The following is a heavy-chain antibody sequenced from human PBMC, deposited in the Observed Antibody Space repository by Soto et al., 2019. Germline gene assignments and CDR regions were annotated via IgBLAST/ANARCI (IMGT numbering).Heavy chain of an antibody. CDR1: GGSISSGGYY. D-gene: IGHD2-15*01. V-gene: IGHV4-31*03. CDR2: IYYSGST. CDR3: ASGYCSGGSCYSEIIDY. Sequence: SETLSLTCTVSGGSISSGGYYWSWIRQHPGRGLEWIGYIYYSGSTYYNPSLKSRVTISVDTSKNQFSLKLSSVTAADTAVYYCASGYCSGGSCYSEIIDYWGQGTLVTVSS. J-gene: IGHJ4*02.